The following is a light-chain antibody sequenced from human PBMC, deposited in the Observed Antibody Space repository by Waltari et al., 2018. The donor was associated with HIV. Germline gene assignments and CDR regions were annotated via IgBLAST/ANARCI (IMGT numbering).Light chain of an antibody. J-gene: IGLJ3*02. CDR1: RTAVVRSTV. CDR3: CSYAGSSTWV. CDR2: EDN. Sequence: QSALTPPASVSGSPGQSITISCTVTRTAVVRSTVVSWYQQHPGKAPNLMIDEDNKRPSGVSNRFCGSKSGNTASLTISGLQAEDEADYSGCSYAGSSTWVFGGGTKLTVL. V-gene: IGLV2-23*01.